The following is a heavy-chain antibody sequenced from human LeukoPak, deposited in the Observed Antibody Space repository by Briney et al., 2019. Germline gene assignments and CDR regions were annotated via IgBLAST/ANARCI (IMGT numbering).Heavy chain of an antibody. CDR2: IYTSGST. J-gene: IGHJ4*02. CDR3: AAEAAAGDY. Sequence: PSQTLSLTCTVSGGSISSGSYYWSWIRQPAGKGLEWIGRIYTSGSTNYNPSLKSRVTMSVDTSKNQFSLKLSSVTAADTAVYYCAAEAAAGDYWGQGTLVTVSS. V-gene: IGHV4-61*02. D-gene: IGHD6-25*01. CDR1: GGSISSGSYY.